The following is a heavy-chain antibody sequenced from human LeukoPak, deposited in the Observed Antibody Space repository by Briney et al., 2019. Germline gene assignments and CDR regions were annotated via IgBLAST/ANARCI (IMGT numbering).Heavy chain of an antibody. J-gene: IGHJ4*02. CDR1: GGSFSGYY. CDR2: INHSGST. Sequence: PSETLSLTCAVYGGSFSGYYWSWIRQPPGKGLEWIGEINHSGSTNYNPSLKSRVTISVDTSKNQFSLKLSSVTAADTAVYYCARKAVAARPDVSPNFDYWGQGTLVTVSS. V-gene: IGHV4-34*01. CDR3: ARKAVAARPDVSPNFDY. D-gene: IGHD6-6*01.